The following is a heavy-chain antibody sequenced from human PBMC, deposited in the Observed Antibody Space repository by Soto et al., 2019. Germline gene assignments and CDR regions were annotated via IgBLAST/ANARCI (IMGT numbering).Heavy chain of an antibody. CDR1: GGSISSSTCY. J-gene: IGHJ5*02. D-gene: IGHD6-13*01. CDR3: ARQRGQLDGEGWFDP. V-gene: IGHV4-39*01. CDR2: IYYSGST. Sequence: SETLSLTCTVSGGSISSSTCYWGWIRQPPGKGLEWIGSIYYSGSTYYNPSLKSRVTISVDTSKNQFSLKLSSVTAADTAVYYCARQRGQLDGEGWFDPWGQGTLVTVSS.